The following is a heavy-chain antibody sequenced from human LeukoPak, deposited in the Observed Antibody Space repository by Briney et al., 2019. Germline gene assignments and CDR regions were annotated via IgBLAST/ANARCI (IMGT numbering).Heavy chain of an antibody. Sequence: ASVKVSCKASGYSFISYDISWVRQAPGQGLEWMGWIGVYNGYTNYAQKLQGRVTMTTDTSTSTAYMELRSLRSDDTAVYYCARSIQYDYWGQGTLVTVSS. CDR3: ARSIQYDY. CDR1: GYSFISYD. V-gene: IGHV1-18*01. J-gene: IGHJ4*02. CDR2: IGVYNGYT. D-gene: IGHD4-11*01.